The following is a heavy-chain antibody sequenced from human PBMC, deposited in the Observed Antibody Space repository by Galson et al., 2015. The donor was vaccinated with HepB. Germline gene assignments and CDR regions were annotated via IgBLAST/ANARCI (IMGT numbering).Heavy chain of an antibody. CDR3: ARITVTSSTRSATRRFDY. V-gene: IGHV4-31*03. CDR1: GGSISSRGGNY. D-gene: IGHD4-17*01. CDR2: IFYSGRT. J-gene: IGHJ4*02. Sequence: QVQLQESGPGLVKPSQTLSLTCTVSGGSISSRGGNYWRWIRQHPGKGLAWIGYIFYSGRTYYNPSHKSRATISIDTSKNQFSLNLTSVSAADTAVYYCARITVTSSTRSATRRFDYWGQGAPVTVSS.